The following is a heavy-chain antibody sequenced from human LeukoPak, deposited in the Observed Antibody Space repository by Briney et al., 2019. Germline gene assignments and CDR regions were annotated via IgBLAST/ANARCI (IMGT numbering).Heavy chain of an antibody. Sequence: SVKVSCKASGGTFSSYAISWVRQAPGQGLEWMGGIIPIFGTANYAQKFQGRVTITTDESTSTAYMELSSLRSEDTAVYYCATLRRKNKDFGRGFFYFDYGGREPWSPSHQ. CDR2: IIPIFGTA. CDR3: ATLRRKNKDFGRGFFYFDY. V-gene: IGHV1-69*05. J-gene: IGHJ4*02. D-gene: IGHD3-3*01. CDR1: GGTFSSYA.